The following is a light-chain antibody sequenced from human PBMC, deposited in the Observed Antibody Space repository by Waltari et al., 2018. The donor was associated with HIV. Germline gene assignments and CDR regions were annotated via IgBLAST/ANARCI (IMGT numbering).Light chain of an antibody. Sequence: QSVLTQPPSASGTPGQRVTISRSGSSSHIGINPVSWYQHPPRTAPKLLMFTNKQRPSWVPDRFSASKSGTSSSLAISALQSDDEADYYCAAWDGSLRGGVFGAGTKLTV. CDR3: AAWDGSLRGGV. V-gene: IGLV1-47*01. J-gene: IGLJ3*02. CDR2: TNK. CDR1: SSHIGINP.